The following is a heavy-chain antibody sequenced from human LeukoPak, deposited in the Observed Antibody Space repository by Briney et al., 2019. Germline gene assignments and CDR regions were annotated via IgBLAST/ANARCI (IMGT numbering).Heavy chain of an antibody. J-gene: IGHJ1*01. D-gene: IGHD3-22*01. Sequence: SETLSLTCSVSGDSVSRSDSYWDWIRQPPGKGLEWIGTIYYSGRTYYSPSLKSRVTMSVDPSNNQFSLTLRSVTAADTAVYYCARRRYYDGSGYLEWGQGTLLSASS. CDR1: GDSVSRSDSY. CDR3: ARRRYYDGSGYLE. CDR2: IYYSGRT. V-gene: IGHV4-39*01.